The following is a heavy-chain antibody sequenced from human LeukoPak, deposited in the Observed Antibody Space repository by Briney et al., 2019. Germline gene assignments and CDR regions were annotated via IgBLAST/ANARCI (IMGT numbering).Heavy chain of an antibody. D-gene: IGHD3-22*01. CDR1: GGSISSSSYY. V-gene: IGHV4-39*07. Sequence: SETLSLTCTVSGGSISSSSYYWGWIRQPPGKGLEWIGSIYYSGSTYYNPSLKSRVTISVDTSKNQFSLKLNSVTAADTAVYYCARNSYYDNSGEGAFDIWGQGTMVTVSS. CDR3: ARNSYYDNSGEGAFDI. CDR2: IYYSGST. J-gene: IGHJ3*02.